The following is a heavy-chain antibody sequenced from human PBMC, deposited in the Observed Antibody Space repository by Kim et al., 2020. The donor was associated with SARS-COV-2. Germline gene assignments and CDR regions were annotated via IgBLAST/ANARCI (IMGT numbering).Heavy chain of an antibody. J-gene: IGHJ4*02. CDR2: IKAPYDNS. D-gene: IGHD3-16*01. V-gene: IGHV3-23*01. CDR3: VQGAWLDY. CDR1: VFNFGTFY. Sequence: WGSLRLSCVASVFNFGTFYMHLIRQAPFNELKWVSVIKAPYDNSYYPDSLMGRFTVSRDSATNTLYLQMNDLRVDDTVVYYCVQGAWLDYWGPGTLVTVSS.